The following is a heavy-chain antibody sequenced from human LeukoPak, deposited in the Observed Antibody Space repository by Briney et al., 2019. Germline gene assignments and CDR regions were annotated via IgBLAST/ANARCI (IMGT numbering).Heavy chain of an antibody. J-gene: IGHJ4*02. CDR1: GGSISSSSYY. CDR3: ARAYPRQYCSGGSCYDY. CDR2: IYYSGST. Sequence: SETLSLTCTVSGGSISSSSYYWGWIRQPPGKGLGWIGSIYYSGSTYYNPSLKSRVTISVDTSKNQFSLKLSSVTAADTAVYYCARAYPRQYCSGGSCYDYWGQGTLVTVSS. D-gene: IGHD2-15*01. V-gene: IGHV4-39*07.